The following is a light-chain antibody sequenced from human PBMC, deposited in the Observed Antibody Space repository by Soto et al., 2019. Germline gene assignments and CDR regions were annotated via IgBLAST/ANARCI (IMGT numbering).Light chain of an antibody. CDR1: QSISSY. Sequence: DIQMTQSPSSLSASVGDRVTITCRASQSISSYLNWYQQKPGKAPKLLIYAASSLQSGVPSRFSGSGSGTDFTLTISSLQPEDVATDYCQQSYSTFYTFGRGTKLEI. V-gene: IGKV1-39*01. CDR3: QQSYSTFYT. CDR2: AAS. J-gene: IGKJ2*01.